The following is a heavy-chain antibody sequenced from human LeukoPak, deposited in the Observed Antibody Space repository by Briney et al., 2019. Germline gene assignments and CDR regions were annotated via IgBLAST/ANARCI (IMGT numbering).Heavy chain of an antibody. CDR2: IYYSGST. J-gene: IGHJ4*02. D-gene: IGHD3-22*01. V-gene: IGHV4-39*01. CDR3: ARSLFTSSGYYTY. CDR1: GGSISSSSYY. Sequence: KPSATLSLTCTVSGGSISSSSYYWGWIRQPPGKGLEWIGSIYYSGSTYYNPSLKSRVTISVDTSKNQFSLKLSSVTAADTAVYYCARSLFTSSGYYTYWGQGTLVTVSS.